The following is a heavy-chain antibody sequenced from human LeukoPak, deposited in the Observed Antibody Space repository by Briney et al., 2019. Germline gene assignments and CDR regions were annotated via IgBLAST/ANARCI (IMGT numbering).Heavy chain of an antibody. V-gene: IGHV4-59*01. J-gene: IGHJ4*02. D-gene: IGHD4-11*01. CDR1: GISISNYF. CDR2: VSDNWST. CDR3: ARSYYSNWWVDY. Sequence: PSETLSLTCTVSGISISNYFWSWIRQPPEKGLEWIGYVSDNWSTNYNPSLKSRVTISADTSKKQFSLKLSSVTAADTAVYYCARSYYSNWWVDYWGQGTLVTVSS.